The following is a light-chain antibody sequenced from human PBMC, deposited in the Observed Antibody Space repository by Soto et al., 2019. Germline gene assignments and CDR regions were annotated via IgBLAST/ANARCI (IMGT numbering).Light chain of an antibody. V-gene: IGKV1-8*01. CDR2: VAS. CDR1: QDIGSV. Sequence: AIRMTQSPSSLSAPTGDRVTIACRASQDIGSVLAWYQQKAGKAPKLLIYVASALQTGVPSRFSGSGSGTDFTLTISRLQSEDSATYYCQQYYSYPRTFGQGTKVDIK. CDR3: QQYYSYPRT. J-gene: IGKJ1*01.